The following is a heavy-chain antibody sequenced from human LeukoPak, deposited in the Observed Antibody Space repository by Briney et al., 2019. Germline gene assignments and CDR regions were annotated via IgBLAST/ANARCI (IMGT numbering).Heavy chain of an antibody. V-gene: IGHV3-30*02. J-gene: IGHJ4*02. Sequence: PGGSLRLSCVASGFTFSNYGMHWVRQAPGKGLEWVAFIRYDGSIKYYADSVKGRFTISRDNSKNTVYLQMNSLRAEDTAAYYCANTPGSDVVATTALRYWGQGTLVTVSS. D-gene: IGHD5-12*01. CDR3: ANTPGSDVVATTALRY. CDR2: IRYDGSIK. CDR1: GFTFSNYG.